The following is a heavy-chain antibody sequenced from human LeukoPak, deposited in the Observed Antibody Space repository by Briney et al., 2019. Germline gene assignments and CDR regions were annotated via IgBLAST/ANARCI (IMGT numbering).Heavy chain of an antibody. D-gene: IGHD3-9*01. CDR3: ARHKGILTIFDY. J-gene: IGHJ4*02. V-gene: IGHV4-34*01. Sequence: PSETLSLTCAVYGGSFSGYYWSWIRQPPGKGLEWIGEINHSGSTNYNPSPKSRVTISVDTSKNQFSLKLSSVTAADTAVYYCARHKGILTIFDYWGQGTLVTVSS. CDR2: INHSGST. CDR1: GGSFSGYY.